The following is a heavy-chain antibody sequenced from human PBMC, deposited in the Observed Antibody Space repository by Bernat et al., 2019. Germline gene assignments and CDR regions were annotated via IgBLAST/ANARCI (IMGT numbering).Heavy chain of an antibody. V-gene: IGHV4-59*01. CDR2: IYYSGST. D-gene: IGHD1-1*01. Sequence: QVQLQESGPGLVKPSETLSLTCTVSGGSISSYYWNWIRQPPGKGLEWIGYIYYSGSTNYNPSLKSRITISVDTSKNQFSLKLTSVTAAATAVYYCVRRTRCFDYWGQGTLVTVSS. CDR1: GGSISSYY. J-gene: IGHJ4*02. CDR3: VRRTRCFDY.